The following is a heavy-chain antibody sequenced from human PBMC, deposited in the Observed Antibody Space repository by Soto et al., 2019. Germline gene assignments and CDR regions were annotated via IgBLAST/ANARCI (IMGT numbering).Heavy chain of an antibody. CDR1: GGSISGSSYY. Sequence: PSETLSLTCTVSGGSISGSSYYWGWLRQPPGKGLEWIGAIYSTGSTYYKPSLKSRVTISVDTSKNHFSLKLNSVGAAYTAVYYYSSGGEGIIAVAGWGQGTLVTVSS. V-gene: IGHV4-39*01. J-gene: IGHJ4*02. CDR3: SSGGEGIIAVAG. D-gene: IGHD6-19*01. CDR2: IYSTGST.